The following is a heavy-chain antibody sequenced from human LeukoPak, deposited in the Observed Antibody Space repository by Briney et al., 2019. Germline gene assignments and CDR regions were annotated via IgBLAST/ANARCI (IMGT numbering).Heavy chain of an antibody. CDR3: ARTDPIVVVPAAPLGAFDI. V-gene: IGHV3-48*02. J-gene: IGHJ3*02. D-gene: IGHD2-2*01. CDR1: GFTFSSYS. CDR2: ISSSSSTI. Sequence: GGSLRLSCAASGFTFSSYSTNWVRQAPGKGLEWVSYISSSSSTIYYADSVKGRFTISRDNAKNSLYLQMNSLRDEDTAVYYCARTDPIVVVPAAPLGAFDIWGQGTMVTVSS.